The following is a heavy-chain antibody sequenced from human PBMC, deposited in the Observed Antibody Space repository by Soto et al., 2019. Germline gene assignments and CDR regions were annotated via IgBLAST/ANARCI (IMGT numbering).Heavy chain of an antibody. CDR1: GGSISSYY. J-gene: IGHJ4*02. V-gene: IGHV4-59*12. Sequence: QVQLQESGPGLVKPSETLSLTCTVSGGSISSYYWSWIRQPPGKGLEWIGYIYYSGSTNYNPSLKRRVTISVDTSQPQFALKRSSVTDADKAVYYCARDGIPSRVSLRPYYFDYWGQGTLVTVSS. CDR2: IYYSGST. CDR3: ARDGIPSRVSLRPYYFDY. D-gene: IGHD2-2*01.